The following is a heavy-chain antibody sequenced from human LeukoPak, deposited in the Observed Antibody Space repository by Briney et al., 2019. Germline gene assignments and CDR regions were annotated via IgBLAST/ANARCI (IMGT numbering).Heavy chain of an antibody. D-gene: IGHD2/OR15-2a*01. CDR2: ISGSGGST. Sequence: GGSQRLSCAASGFTLSSYALSWVRQAPGKGLECVSVISGSGGSTSYADSVKGRFTISRDISKNTLYLQMNSLRAEDTAVYYCAKTTSGFDYFDYWGQGTLVTVSS. CDR1: GFTLSSYA. CDR3: AKTTSGFDYFDY. J-gene: IGHJ4*02. V-gene: IGHV3-23*01.